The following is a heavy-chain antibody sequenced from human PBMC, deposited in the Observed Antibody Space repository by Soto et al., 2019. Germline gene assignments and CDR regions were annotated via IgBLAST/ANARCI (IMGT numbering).Heavy chain of an antibody. V-gene: IGHV1-69*02. CDR1: GDTFSFYT. CDR3: GANYGSGYRAFDY. J-gene: IGHJ4*02. Sequence: QVQLVQSGAEVKKPGSSVKVSCKASGDTFSFYTINWVRQAPGLGLEWMGRVNPIVSMSNYAQKFQGRVTITAHKSTSTAYMQLSSLRSEDTAIYYCGANYGSGYRAFDYWGKGALVTVSS. CDR2: VNPIVSMS. D-gene: IGHD3-10*01.